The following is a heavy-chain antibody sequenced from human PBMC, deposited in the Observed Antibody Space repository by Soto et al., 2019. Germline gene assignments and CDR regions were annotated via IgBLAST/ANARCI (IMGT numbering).Heavy chain of an antibody. Sequence: SETLSLTCTVSGGSLGSYHWSWIRQSPEKGLEWIAFIHHSGSTNYKPSLKSRVAISVDTSNNQFSLKLTSVTVADTAVYYCARDFKRYSSPPGPLEYWGLGTLVTIS. V-gene: IGHV4-4*08. J-gene: IGHJ4*02. CDR1: GGSLGSYH. CDR3: ARDFKRYSSPPGPLEY. D-gene: IGHD6-13*01. CDR2: IHHSGST.